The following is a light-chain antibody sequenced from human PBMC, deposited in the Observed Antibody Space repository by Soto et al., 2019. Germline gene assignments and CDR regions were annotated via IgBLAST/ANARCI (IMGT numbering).Light chain of an antibody. Sequence: VLSQSPGTLSLSPGERATLSCRASQSVRSSYLDWYQQKPGQAPRLLIYGGSNRATGIPDRFSGSRSGTVFTLTISRLEPEDSAVYFCQQYDWSPMYTFGQGTKLEIK. J-gene: IGKJ2*01. CDR2: GGS. CDR1: QSVRSSY. V-gene: IGKV3-20*01. CDR3: QQYDWSPMYT.